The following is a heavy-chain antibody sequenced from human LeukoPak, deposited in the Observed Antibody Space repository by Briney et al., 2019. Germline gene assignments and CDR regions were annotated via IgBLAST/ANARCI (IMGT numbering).Heavy chain of an antibody. CDR3: ARDPDGEWLRLYESGPANWFDP. J-gene: IGHJ5*02. CDR2: ISSSSSYI. D-gene: IGHD5-12*01. CDR1: GFTFSSYS. V-gene: IGHV3-21*01. Sequence: GGSLRLFCGASGFTFSSYSMNWVRQAPGKGLECGSSISSSSSYIYYADSVKGRFNISRDNAKNSLYLQMNSLRAEDTAVYYCARDPDGEWLRLYESGPANWFDPWGQGTLVTVSS.